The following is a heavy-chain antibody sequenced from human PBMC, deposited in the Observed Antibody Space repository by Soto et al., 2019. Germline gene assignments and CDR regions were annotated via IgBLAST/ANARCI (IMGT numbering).Heavy chain of an antibody. D-gene: IGHD1-1*01. CDR1: GDSISNGAYY. V-gene: IGHV4-31*03. CDR2: IYYSGST. Sequence: QVQLQESGPGLVKPSQTLSLTCTVSGDSISNGAYYWTWIRQLPGKGLEWIGYIYYSGSTYYIPSLQSRVTISVDTSQNQFSLKLTSVTAADTAVDYCARVRRTEGHLDYWYFDVWGHGTLVTVSS. CDR3: ARVRRTEGHLDYWYFDV. J-gene: IGHJ2*01.